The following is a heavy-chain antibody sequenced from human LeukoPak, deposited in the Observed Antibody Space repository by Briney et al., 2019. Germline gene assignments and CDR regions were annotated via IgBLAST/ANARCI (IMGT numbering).Heavy chain of an antibody. Sequence: KTSETLSLTCAVSGGSISSGGYSWSWIRQPPGKGLEWIGYIYHSGSTYYNPSLKSRVTISVDTSKNQFSLKLSSVTAADTAVYYCARVLYGSGSYYIDYWGQGTLVTVSS. V-gene: IGHV4-30-2*05. J-gene: IGHJ4*02. CDR1: GGSISSGGYS. CDR2: IYHSGST. D-gene: IGHD3-10*01. CDR3: ARVLYGSGSYYIDY.